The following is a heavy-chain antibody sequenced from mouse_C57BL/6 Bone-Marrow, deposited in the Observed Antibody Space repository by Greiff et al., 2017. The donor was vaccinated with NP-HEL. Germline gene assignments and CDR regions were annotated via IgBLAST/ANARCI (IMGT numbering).Heavy chain of an antibody. J-gene: IGHJ1*03. D-gene: IGHD1-1*01. Sequence: EVKLQESGPELVKPGASVKISCKASGYSFTDYNMNWVKQSNGKSLEWIGVINPNYGTTSYNQKFKGKATLTVDQSSSTAYMQLNSLTSEDSAVYYCAGGTTVVRYWYFDVWGTGTTVTVSS. CDR2: INPNYGTT. CDR3: AGGTTVVRYWYFDV. V-gene: IGHV1-39*01. CDR1: GYSFTDYN.